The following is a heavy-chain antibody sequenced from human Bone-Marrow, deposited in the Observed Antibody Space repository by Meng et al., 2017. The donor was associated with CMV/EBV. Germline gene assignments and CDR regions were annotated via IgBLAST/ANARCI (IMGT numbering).Heavy chain of an antibody. CDR2: INPSGGST. Sequence: ASVKVSCKASGYTFTSYYMHWVRQAPGQGLEWMGIINPSGGSTSYAQKFQGRVTMTRDTSTSTVYMELSRLRSDDTAVYYCARERIVGAIFDYWGQGTLVTVSS. V-gene: IGHV1-46*01. CDR3: ARERIVGAIFDY. J-gene: IGHJ4*02. CDR1: GYTFTSYY. D-gene: IGHD1-26*01.